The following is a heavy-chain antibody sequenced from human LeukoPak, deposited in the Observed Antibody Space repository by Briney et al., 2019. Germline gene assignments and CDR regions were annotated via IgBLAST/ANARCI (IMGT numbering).Heavy chain of an antibody. CDR1: GFTFSSYG. V-gene: IGHV3-33*01. D-gene: IGHD6-6*01. Sequence: GGSLRLSCAASGFTFSSYGMHWVRQAPGKGLEWVAVIWYDGGNKYYADSVKGRFTISRDNSKNTLYLQMNSLRAEDTAVYYCARDGEQLVLRGAFDIWGQGTMVTVSS. J-gene: IGHJ3*02. CDR2: IWYDGGNK. CDR3: ARDGEQLVLRGAFDI.